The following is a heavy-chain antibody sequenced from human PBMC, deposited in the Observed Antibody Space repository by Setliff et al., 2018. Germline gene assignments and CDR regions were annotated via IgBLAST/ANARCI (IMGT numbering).Heavy chain of an antibody. CDR2: IHYEGGTA. V-gene: IGHV3-30*02. J-gene: IGHJ4*02. D-gene: IGHD3-10*01. CDR1: GFVFSSYG. CDR3: ARDPNGDYVGAFGELLRDY. Sequence: GSLRLSCGASGFVFSSYGLHWVHQAPGKGLEWVAYIHYEGGTAHYADSVKGRFTISRDNSKNTLYLQMNSLRAEDTASYYCARDPNGDYVGAFGELLRDYWGQGTLVTVSS.